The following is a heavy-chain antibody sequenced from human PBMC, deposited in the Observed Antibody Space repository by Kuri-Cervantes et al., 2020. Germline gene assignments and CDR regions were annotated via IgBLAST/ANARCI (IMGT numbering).Heavy chain of an antibody. D-gene: IGHD3-10*01. CDR3: AKDQIGGLAYYFDY. CDR2: ISGSGGST. V-gene: IGHV3-23*01. Sequence: GESLKISCGASGFTFSSYAMSWVRQAPGKGLEWVSAISGSGGSTYYADSVKGRFTISRDNSKNTLYLQMNSLRAEDTAVYYCAKDQIGGLAYYFDYWGQGTLVTVSS. J-gene: IGHJ4*02. CDR1: GFTFSSYA.